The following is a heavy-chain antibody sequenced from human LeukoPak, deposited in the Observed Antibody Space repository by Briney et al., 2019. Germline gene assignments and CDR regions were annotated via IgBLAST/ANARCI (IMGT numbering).Heavy chain of an antibody. CDR1: GYSFATYW. CDR2: IYPGDSDT. CDR3: ARRGAETTVVAE. V-gene: IGHV5-51*01. Sequence: GESLKISCQGSGYSFATYWIAWVRQMPGEGLEWMGIIYPGDSDTTYSPSFQGQVTFSADKSISTAYLQWSSLKASDTAIYYCARRGAETTVVAEWGQGTMVTVSS. J-gene: IGHJ3*01. D-gene: IGHD4-23*01.